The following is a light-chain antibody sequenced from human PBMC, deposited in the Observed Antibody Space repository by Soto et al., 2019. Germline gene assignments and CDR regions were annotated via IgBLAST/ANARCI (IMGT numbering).Light chain of an antibody. V-gene: IGKV3-11*01. Sequence: EIVLTRSPATLSLSPGERATLSCRASQSVSSYLAWYQQKPGQAPRLLIYDASNRATGIPARFSGSGSGTDFTLTISSLEPEDFAVYYCQQRSNWPPRITFGQGTRLEIK. CDR2: DAS. J-gene: IGKJ5*01. CDR1: QSVSSY. CDR3: QQRSNWPPRIT.